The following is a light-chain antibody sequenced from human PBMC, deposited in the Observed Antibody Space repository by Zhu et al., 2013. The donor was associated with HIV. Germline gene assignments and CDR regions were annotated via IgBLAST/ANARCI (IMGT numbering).Light chain of an antibody. CDR2: GAS. CDR3: QQYGSSPQIT. J-gene: IGKJ3*01. CDR1: QSVSSN. Sequence: EIVMTQSPATLSVSPGERATLSCRASQSVSSNLAWYQQKPGQAPRLLIYGASTRATGIPARFSGSGSGTEFTLTISRLDPEDFAVYYCQQYGSSPQITFGP. V-gene: IGKV3-15*01.